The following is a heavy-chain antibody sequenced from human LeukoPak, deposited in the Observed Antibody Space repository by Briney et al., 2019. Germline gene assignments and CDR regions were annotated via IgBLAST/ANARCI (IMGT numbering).Heavy chain of an antibody. J-gene: IGHJ5*02. CDR1: GYTFTGYY. V-gene: IGHV1-2*02. Sequence: ASVKVSCKASGYTFTGYYMHWVRQAPGQGLEWMGWINPNSGGTNYAQKFQGRVTMTRDTSISTAYMELRSLRSDDTAVYYCARDVEAIAARPDWFDPWGQGTLVTVSS. CDR3: ARDVEAIAARPDWFDP. D-gene: IGHD6-6*01. CDR2: INPNSGGT.